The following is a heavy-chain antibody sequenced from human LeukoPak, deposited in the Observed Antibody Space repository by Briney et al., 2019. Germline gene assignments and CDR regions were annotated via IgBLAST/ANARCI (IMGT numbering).Heavy chain of an antibody. Sequence: GESLKVSCKGSGYSFTNYWIGWVRQMPGKGLEWMGIIYPGDSDTRYSPSFQGQVTISADKSISTAFLQWSSLKASDTAMYYCARSRDYGTDYYFDYWGQGTLVTVSS. J-gene: IGHJ4*02. D-gene: IGHD4-17*01. V-gene: IGHV5-51*01. CDR2: IYPGDSDT. CDR3: ARSRDYGTDYYFDY. CDR1: GYSFTNYW.